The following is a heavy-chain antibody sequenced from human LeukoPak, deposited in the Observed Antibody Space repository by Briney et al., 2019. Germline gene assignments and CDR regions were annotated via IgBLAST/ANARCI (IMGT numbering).Heavy chain of an antibody. J-gene: IGHJ3*02. CDR2: INHSGST. CDR1: GGSFSGYD. CDR3: ARGPFRPDISFDWLLYNAFDI. D-gene: IGHD3-9*01. V-gene: IGHV4-34*01. Sequence: SDTLSLTCAVYGGSFSGYDWSWIRQPPGKGLEWMGEINHSGSTSYNPSLNSRVTISVDTSKNQFSLKLSSVTAADTAVYYCARGPFRPDISFDWLLYNAFDIWGQGTMVTVSS.